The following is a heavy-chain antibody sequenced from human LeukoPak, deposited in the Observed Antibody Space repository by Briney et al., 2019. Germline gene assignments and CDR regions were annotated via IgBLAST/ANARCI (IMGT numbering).Heavy chain of an antibody. CDR2: IYYSGST. CDR3: AKVEVRTAVAGLYYFDY. Sequence: PSETLSLTCTVSGGSISSYYWSWIRQPPGKGLEWIGYIYYSGSTNYNPSLKSRVTISVDTSKNQFSLKLSSVTAADTAVYYCAKVEVRTAVAGLYYFDYWGQGTLVTVSS. J-gene: IGHJ4*02. V-gene: IGHV4-59*08. D-gene: IGHD6-19*01. CDR1: GGSISSYY.